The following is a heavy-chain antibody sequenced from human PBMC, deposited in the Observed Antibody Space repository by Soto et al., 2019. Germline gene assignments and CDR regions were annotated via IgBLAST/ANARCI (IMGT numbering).Heavy chain of an antibody. CDR3: ARRWYCSSTSCWIDYNWFDP. V-gene: IGHV4-34*01. CDR1: GVSFSGYY. D-gene: IGHD2-2*01. Sequence: SETLPLTCAVYGVSFSGYYWIWLRQPPGKGLEWIGEINHSGSTNYNPSLKSRVTISVDTSKNQFSLKLSSVTAADTAVYYCARRWYCSSTSCWIDYNWFDPWGQGTLVTVSS. CDR2: INHSGST. J-gene: IGHJ5*02.